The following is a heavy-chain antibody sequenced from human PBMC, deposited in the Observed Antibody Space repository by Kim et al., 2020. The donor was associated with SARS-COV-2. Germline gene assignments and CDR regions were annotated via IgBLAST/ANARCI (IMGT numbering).Heavy chain of an antibody. J-gene: IGHJ6*02. V-gene: IGHV1-46*01. CDR1: GYTFTSYY. CDR2: INPSGGST. D-gene: IGHD3-9*01. CDR3: ARDLIEPLTGYVLWYYYGMDV. Sequence: ASVKVSCKASGYTFTSYYMHWVRQAPGQGLEWMGIINPSGGSTSYAQKFQGRVTMTRDTSTSTVYMELSSLRSEDTAVYYCARDLIEPLTGYVLWYYYGMDVWGQGTTVTVSS.